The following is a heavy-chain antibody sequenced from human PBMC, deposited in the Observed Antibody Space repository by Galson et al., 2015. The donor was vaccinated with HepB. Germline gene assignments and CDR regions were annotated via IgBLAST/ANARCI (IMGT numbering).Heavy chain of an antibody. CDR1: GFTFSSYS. CDR3: ARDHPYYDSSGYYFGPDFDC. D-gene: IGHD3-22*01. V-gene: IGHV3-21*01. Sequence: SLRLSCAASGFTFSSYSMNWVRQAPGKGLEWVSSISSSSSYIYYADSVKGRFTISRDNAKNSLYLQMNSLRAEDTAVYYCARDHPYYDSSGYYFGPDFDCWGQGTLVTVSS. CDR2: ISSSSSYI. J-gene: IGHJ4*02.